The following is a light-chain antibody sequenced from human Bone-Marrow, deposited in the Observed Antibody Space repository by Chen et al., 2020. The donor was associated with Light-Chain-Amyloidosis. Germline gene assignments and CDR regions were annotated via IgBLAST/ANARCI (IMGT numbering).Light chain of an antibody. Sequence: QSALTQPASVSGSPGPSLTISCPGTSSDVGGDNHVSWYQQHPDKAPKLMIYEVTNRPSWVPDRCSGSKSDNTASLTISGLQTEDEADYFCSSYTITNTLVFGSGTRVTVL. J-gene: IGLJ1*01. CDR3: SSYTITNTLV. CDR1: SSDVGGDNH. CDR2: EVT. V-gene: IGLV2-14*01.